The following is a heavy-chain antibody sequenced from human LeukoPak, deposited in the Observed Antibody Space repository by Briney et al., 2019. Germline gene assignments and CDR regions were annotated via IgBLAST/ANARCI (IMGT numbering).Heavy chain of an antibody. V-gene: IGHV3-48*04. CDR2: ISSSSSTI. Sequence: GGSLRLSCAASGFTFSSYCMNWVRQAPGKGLEWVSYISSSSSTIYYADSVKGRFTISRDNAKNSLYLQMNSLRAEDTAVYYCGIALRERGPKMEATNAFDIWGQGTMVTVSS. J-gene: IGHJ3*02. CDR3: GIALRERGPKMEATNAFDI. CDR1: GFTFSSYC. D-gene: IGHD1-26*01.